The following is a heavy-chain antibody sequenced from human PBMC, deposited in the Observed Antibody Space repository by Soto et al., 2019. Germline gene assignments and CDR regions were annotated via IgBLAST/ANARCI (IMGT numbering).Heavy chain of an antibody. D-gene: IGHD4-17*01. CDR1: GGTFSSYA. J-gene: IGHJ5*02. V-gene: IGHV1-69*01. CDR3: ARRSRPSYGDYGGWGRDWFDP. CDR2: IIPIFGTA. Sequence: QVQLVQSGAEVKKPGSSVKVSCKASGGTFSSYAISWVRQAPGQGLEWMGGIIPIFGTANYAQKFQGRVTITADESTRTAHMELSGLRSEDTAVYYCARRSRPSYGDYGGWGRDWFDPWGQGTLVTVSS.